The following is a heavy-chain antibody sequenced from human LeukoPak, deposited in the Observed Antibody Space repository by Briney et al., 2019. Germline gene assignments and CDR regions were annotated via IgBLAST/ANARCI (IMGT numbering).Heavy chain of an antibody. Sequence: GASVKVSCKASGYTFIGYYMHWVRQAPGQGLEWMGWINPNGGGTNYAQKFQGRVTMTRDTSISTAYMDLSRLRSDDTAVYYCARGFTEFYYDSSGYYNYWGQGTLVTVSS. CDR3: ARGFTEFYYDSSGYYNY. J-gene: IGHJ4*02. CDR1: GYTFIGYY. CDR2: INPNGGGT. V-gene: IGHV1-2*02. D-gene: IGHD3-22*01.